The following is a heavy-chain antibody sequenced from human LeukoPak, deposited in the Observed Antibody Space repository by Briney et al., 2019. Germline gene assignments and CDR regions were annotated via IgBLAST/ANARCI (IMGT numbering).Heavy chain of an antibody. CDR1: GYTFTSYG. D-gene: IGHD6-13*01. CDR2: ISGYNGNT. J-gene: IGHJ4*02. V-gene: IGHV1-18*01. CDR3: ARVAEQLVDY. Sequence: ASVRVSCKAYGYTFTSYGISWVRQAPGQGLEWMGWISGYNGNTNYAQNLQGRVTMTTDTSTSTAYMELRSLRSDDTAVYYCARVAEQLVDYWGQGTLVTVSS.